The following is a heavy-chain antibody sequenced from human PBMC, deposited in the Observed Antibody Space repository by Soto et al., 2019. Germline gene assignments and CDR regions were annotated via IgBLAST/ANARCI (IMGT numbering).Heavy chain of an antibody. CDR2: INPSGGST. D-gene: IGHD3-22*01. J-gene: IGHJ4*02. CDR1: GYTFTSYY. CDR3: ARDYYYDSSGYYRIDY. Sequence: ASVKVSCKASGYTFTSYYMHWVRQAPGQGLEWMGIINPSGGSTSYAQKFQGRVTMTRDTSTSTVYMELSSLRSEDTAVYYCARDYYYDSSGYYRIDYWGQGTLVTVSS. V-gene: IGHV1-46*01.